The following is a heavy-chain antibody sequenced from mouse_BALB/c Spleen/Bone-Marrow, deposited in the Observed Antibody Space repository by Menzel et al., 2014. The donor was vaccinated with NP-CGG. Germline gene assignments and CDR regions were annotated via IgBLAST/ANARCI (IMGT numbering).Heavy chain of an antibody. CDR1: GYLFTSYY. Sequence: EVQLQQSGPELMKPGASVKISCKASGYLFTSYYMHWVKQSHEESLEWIGYFDPFNGGTSYNQKFKGKATLTVDKSSSTAYMHLSSLTSEDSAVYFCARSYDGYPYAMNYWGQGTSVTVSS. V-gene: IGHV1S135*01. CDR2: FDPFNGGT. CDR3: ARSYDGYPYAMNY. D-gene: IGHD2-3*01. J-gene: IGHJ4*01.